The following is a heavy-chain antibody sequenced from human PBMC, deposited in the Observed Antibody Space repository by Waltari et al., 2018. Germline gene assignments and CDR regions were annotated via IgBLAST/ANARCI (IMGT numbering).Heavy chain of an antibody. CDR1: GDTFDSPHIRRLFC. V-gene: IGHV1-18*01. Sequence: LLVQSGPEVREPGASVKLSCRTSGDTFDSPHIRRLFCVSWLRRVPGQGLEWMGWIESDTGSTAFAQEFQDRLSLTRDTSTNTAYMELRSLTLEDTAVYYCSRVVINFVGIMDYYFDSWGQGTLVAVSS. CDR2: IESDTGST. J-gene: IGHJ4*02. D-gene: IGHD2-21*01. CDR3: SRVVINFVGIMDYYFDS.